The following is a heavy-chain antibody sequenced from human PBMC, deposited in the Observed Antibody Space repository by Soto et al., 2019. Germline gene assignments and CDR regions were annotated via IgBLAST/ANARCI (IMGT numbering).Heavy chain of an antibody. CDR1: GFTFSSYG. V-gene: IGHV3-30*18. D-gene: IGHD2-2*01. CDR2: ISYDGSNK. CDR3: AKDRSPVSVVPAAMTDY. J-gene: IGHJ4*02. Sequence: PGGSLRLSCAASGFTFSSYGMHWVRQAPGKGLEWVAVISYDGSNKYYADSVKGRFTISRDNSKNTLYLQMNSLRAEDTAVYYCAKDRSPVSVVPAAMTDYWGQGTLVTVSS.